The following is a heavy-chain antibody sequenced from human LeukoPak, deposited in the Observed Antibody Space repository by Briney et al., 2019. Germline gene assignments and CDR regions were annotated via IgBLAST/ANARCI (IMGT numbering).Heavy chain of an antibody. CDR3: ARADYYYDSSGYYHTPYYGLDV. Sequence: GASVKVSCKASGYTFTSYDINWVRQATGQGLEWMGWMSPNSGNTGYAQKFQGRVTITRDTSANTGYMELSSLRSEDTAVYYCARADYYYDSSGYYHTPYYGLDVWGQGTTVTVSS. V-gene: IGHV1-8*01. CDR2: MSPNSGNT. D-gene: IGHD3-22*01. CDR1: GYTFTSYD. J-gene: IGHJ6*02.